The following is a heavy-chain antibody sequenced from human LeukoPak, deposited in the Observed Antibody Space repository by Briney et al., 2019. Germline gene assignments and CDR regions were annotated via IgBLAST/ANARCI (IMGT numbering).Heavy chain of an antibody. CDR2: IRSKANSYAT. V-gene: IGHV3-73*01. CDR1: GFTFSGFA. CDR3: TGTIFGVLVDY. Sequence: GGSLRLSCAASGFTFSGFAMHWVRQASGKGLEWVGRIRSKANSYATAYAASVKGRFTISRDDSKNTAYLQMNSLKTEDTAVYYCTGTIFGVLVDYWGQGTLVTVSS. D-gene: IGHD3-3*01. J-gene: IGHJ4*02.